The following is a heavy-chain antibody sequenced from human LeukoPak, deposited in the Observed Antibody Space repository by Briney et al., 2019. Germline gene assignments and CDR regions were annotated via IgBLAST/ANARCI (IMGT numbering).Heavy chain of an antibody. J-gene: IGHJ4*02. CDR1: RFTFSCYS. Sequence: SLRLSSAATRFTFSCYSINWARQGPGQGLGWVSSISSSYNYIYYADSLKGRFTVSRDNAKNPLYLQMNSLRAKDTAVYYCAREFYSYGVFDYWGQGTLVTVSS. CDR2: ISSSYNYI. D-gene: IGHD5-18*01. V-gene: IGHV3-21*01. CDR3: AREFYSYGVFDY.